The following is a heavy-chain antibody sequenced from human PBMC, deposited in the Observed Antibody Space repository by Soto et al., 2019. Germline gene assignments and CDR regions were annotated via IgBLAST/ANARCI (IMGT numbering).Heavy chain of an antibody. CDR2: ISYDGSNK. Sequence: GGSLRLSCAASGVTFCSYGMHWVRQAPGKGLEWVAVISYDGSNKYYADSVKGRLTISRDNSKNTLYLQMNSLRGEDTAVYYCARPLWRDDYNWGYFDLWGRGTLVTVSS. J-gene: IGHJ2*01. D-gene: IGHD4-4*01. CDR3: ARPLWRDDYNWGYFDL. V-gene: IGHV3-30*03. CDR1: GVTFCSYG.